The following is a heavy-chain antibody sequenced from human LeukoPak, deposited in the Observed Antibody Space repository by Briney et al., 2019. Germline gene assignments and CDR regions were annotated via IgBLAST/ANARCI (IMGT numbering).Heavy chain of an antibody. D-gene: IGHD4-23*01. CDR2: ISGYNGNT. V-gene: IGHV1-18*01. Sequence: ASVKVSCKAADHIFKSSVMRCGRQAPGQGLEWMGWISGYNGNTNYAEKVQGRVTMTKDTSTSTAYMEVRSLRSDDTPVYFCARDIPRAGPVFGGNIVLYVGGGETMVTVSS. CDR1: DHIFKSSV. J-gene: IGHJ3*01. CDR3: ARDIPRAGPVFGGNIVLYV.